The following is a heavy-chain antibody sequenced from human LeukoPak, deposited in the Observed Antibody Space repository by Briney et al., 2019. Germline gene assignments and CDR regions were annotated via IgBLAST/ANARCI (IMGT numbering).Heavy chain of an antibody. CDR2: ISYDGSNK. D-gene: IGHD3-10*01. V-gene: IGHV3-30*04. CDR1: GFTFSSYA. J-gene: IGHJ4*02. Sequence: GGSLRLSCAASGFTFSSYAMHWVRQAPGKGLEWVAVISYDGSNKYYADSVKGRFTISRDNYKNTLYLQMNSLRAEDTAVYYCARVKRDGSGSYYSDYWGQGTLVTVSS. CDR3: ARVKRDGSGSYYSDY.